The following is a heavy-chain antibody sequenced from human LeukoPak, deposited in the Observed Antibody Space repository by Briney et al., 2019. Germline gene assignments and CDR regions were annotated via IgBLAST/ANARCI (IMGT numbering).Heavy chain of an antibody. CDR2: IRSKANSYAT. V-gene: IGHV3-73*01. Sequence: PGGSLRLSCAASGFTFSGSAMHWVRQASGKGLEWVGRIRSKANSYATAYAASVKGRFTISRDDSKNTAYLQMNSLKTEDTAVYYCTKPEYYYDSSGYRDWGQGTLVTVSS. D-gene: IGHD3-22*01. J-gene: IGHJ4*02. CDR1: GFTFSGSA. CDR3: TKPEYYYDSSGYRD.